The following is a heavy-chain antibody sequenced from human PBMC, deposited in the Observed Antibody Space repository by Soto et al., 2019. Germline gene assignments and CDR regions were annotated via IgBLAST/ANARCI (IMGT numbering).Heavy chain of an antibody. Sequence: SETLSLTCTVSGGSISSGGYYWSWIRQHPGKGLEWIGYIYYSGSTYYNPSLKSRVTISVDTSKNQFSLKLSSVTAADTAVYYCARVHRTVTAIDYWGQGTLVTVSS. J-gene: IGHJ4*02. D-gene: IGHD4-17*01. CDR1: GGSISSGGYY. CDR3: ARVHRTVTAIDY. CDR2: IYYSGST. V-gene: IGHV4-31*03.